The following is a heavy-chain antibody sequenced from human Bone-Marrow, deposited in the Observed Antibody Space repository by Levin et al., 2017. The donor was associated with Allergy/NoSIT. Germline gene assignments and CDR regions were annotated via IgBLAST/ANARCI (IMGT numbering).Heavy chain of an antibody. CDR2: ISGSGGST. CDR1: GFTFSSYA. V-gene: IGHV3-23*01. CDR3: AKERIKVGATDYFDY. J-gene: IGHJ4*02. Sequence: PGGSLRLSFAASGFTFSSYAMGWVRQAPGEGLEWVSTISGSGGSTYYADSVKGRFTISRDNSKNTLYLQMNSLRAEDTAVYYCAKERIKVGATDYFDYWGQGTLVTVSS. D-gene: IGHD1-26*01.